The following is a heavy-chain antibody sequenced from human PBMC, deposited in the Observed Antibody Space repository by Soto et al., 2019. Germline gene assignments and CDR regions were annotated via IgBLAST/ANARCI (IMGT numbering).Heavy chain of an antibody. CDR2: VNPILSMS. CDR1: GDTFSFYS. J-gene: IGHJ4*02. V-gene: IGHV1-69*04. Sequence: QVQLVQSGAEVKRPGSSVKVSCKASGDTFSFYSINWVRQAPGLGLEWMGRVNPILSMSNYAQRFQGRFTMTADKSTRTAYMELSGLRSEDTAMYYCATSYGSGYRAFDYWGQGALVTVSS. D-gene: IGHD3-10*01. CDR3: ATSYGSGYRAFDY.